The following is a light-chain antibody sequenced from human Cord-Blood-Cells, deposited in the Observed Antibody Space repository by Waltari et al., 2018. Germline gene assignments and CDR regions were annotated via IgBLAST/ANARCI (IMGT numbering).Light chain of an antibody. Sequence: SYELTQPPSVSVSPGQTARIPCSGDALPKQYAYWYQQKPGQAPVLGIYKDSERPSGSPERFAGSSSGTTVTLTINGVQAENDADYHCQSADSSGTVVFGGGTKLTVL. CDR3: QSADSSGTVV. J-gene: IGLJ2*01. CDR2: KDS. V-gene: IGLV3-25*02. CDR1: ALPKQY.